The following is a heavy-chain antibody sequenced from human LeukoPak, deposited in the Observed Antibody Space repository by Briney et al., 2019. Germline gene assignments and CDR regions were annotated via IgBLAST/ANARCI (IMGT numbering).Heavy chain of an antibody. Sequence: GGSLRLSCAASGFTFSSYGMSWVRQAPGKGLEWVSAISGSGGSTYYADSVKGRFTISRDNSKNTLYLQINSLRAEDTAVYYCAKDGIEQWLDWDYFEYWGQGSLVAVSS. J-gene: IGHJ4*02. V-gene: IGHV3-23*01. CDR1: GFTFSSYG. CDR2: ISGSGGST. CDR3: AKDGIEQWLDWDYFEY. D-gene: IGHD6-19*01.